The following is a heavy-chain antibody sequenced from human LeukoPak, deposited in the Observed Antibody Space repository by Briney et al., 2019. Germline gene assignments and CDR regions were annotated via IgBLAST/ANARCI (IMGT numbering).Heavy chain of an antibody. CDR1: GGSFSVYY. D-gene: IGHD2-2*01. V-gene: IGHV4-34*01. CDR3: ERGPTDQLLFRYYYYMDV. J-gene: IGHJ6*03. CDR2: INHSGST. Sequence: SETLSLTCAVYGGSFSVYYWSWIRQPPGKGLEWIGEINHSGSTNYNPSLKSRVTISVDTSKNQFSLKLSSVTAADTAVYYCERGPTDQLLFRYYYYMDVWGKGTTVTVSS.